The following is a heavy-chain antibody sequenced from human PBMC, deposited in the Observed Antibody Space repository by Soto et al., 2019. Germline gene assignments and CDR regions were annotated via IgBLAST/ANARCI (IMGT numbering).Heavy chain of an antibody. Sequence: GASVKVSCKASGYTFTSYDINWVRQATGQGLEWMGWMNPNSGNTGYAQKFQGRVTMTRNTSISTAYMELSSLRAEDTAVYYCARVYFGDNWNYPGYYGMDVWGQGTTVTVSS. V-gene: IGHV1-8*01. J-gene: IGHJ6*02. CDR3: ARVYFGDNWNYPGYYGMDV. CDR2: MNPNSGNT. D-gene: IGHD1-7*01. CDR1: GYTFTSYD.